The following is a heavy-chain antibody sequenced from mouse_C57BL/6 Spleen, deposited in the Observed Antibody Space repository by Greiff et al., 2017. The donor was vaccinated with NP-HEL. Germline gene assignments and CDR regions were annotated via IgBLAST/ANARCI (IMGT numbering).Heavy chain of an antibody. V-gene: IGHV1-74*01. Sequence: QVQLQQPGAELVKPGASVKVSCKASGYTFTSYWMHWVKQRPGQGLEWIGRIHPSDSDTNYNQKFKGKATLTVDKSSSTAYMQLSSLTSEDAAVYYGAIGIGFITTVVDSWFAYWGQGTLVTVSA. J-gene: IGHJ3*01. CDR3: AIGIGFITTVVDSWFAY. D-gene: IGHD1-1*01. CDR2: IHPSDSDT. CDR1: GYTFTSYW.